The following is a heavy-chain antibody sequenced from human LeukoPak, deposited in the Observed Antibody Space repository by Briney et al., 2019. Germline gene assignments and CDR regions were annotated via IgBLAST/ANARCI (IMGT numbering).Heavy chain of an antibody. CDR1: GFTVSSNY. Sequence: GGSLRLSCAASGFTVSSNYMSWVRQAPGKGLEWVSVIYSGGSTYYADSVKGRFTISRDNSKNALYLQMNSLRAEDTAVYYCAKAKNTAGIAAAVYFDYWGQGTLVTVSS. CDR3: AKAKNTAGIAAAVYFDY. J-gene: IGHJ4*02. V-gene: IGHV3-53*01. D-gene: IGHD6-13*01. CDR2: IYSGGST.